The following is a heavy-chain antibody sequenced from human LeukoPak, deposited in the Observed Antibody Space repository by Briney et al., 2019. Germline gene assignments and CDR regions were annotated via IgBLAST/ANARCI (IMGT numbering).Heavy chain of an antibody. D-gene: IGHD3-3*01. CDR1: GFTFSSYA. CDR3: ASLRFLEWLDY. J-gene: IGHJ4*02. Sequence: GGSLRLSCAASGFTFSSYAMSWVRQAPGKGLEWVSAISGSGGSTYYADSVKGRFTISRDNAKNTLYLQMNSLRAEDTAVYYCASLRFLEWLDYWGQGTLVTVSS. CDR2: ISGSGGST. V-gene: IGHV3-23*01.